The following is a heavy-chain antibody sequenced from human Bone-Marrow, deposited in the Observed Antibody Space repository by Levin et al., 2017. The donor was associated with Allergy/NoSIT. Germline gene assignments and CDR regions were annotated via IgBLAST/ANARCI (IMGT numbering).Heavy chain of an antibody. CDR2: IFHSGTT. Sequence: ESLKISCPVSGYSISSGFYWGWIRQPPGKGLEWVGSIFHSGTTYYNSSLKSRVTISVDTSKNQFFLQLSSVTAADTAVYYCARPRGSGYNHDPFDYWGQGTLVTVSS. CDR3: ARPRGSGYNHDPFDY. D-gene: IGHD5-12*01. V-gene: IGHV4-38-2*01. CDR1: GYSISSGFY. J-gene: IGHJ4*02.